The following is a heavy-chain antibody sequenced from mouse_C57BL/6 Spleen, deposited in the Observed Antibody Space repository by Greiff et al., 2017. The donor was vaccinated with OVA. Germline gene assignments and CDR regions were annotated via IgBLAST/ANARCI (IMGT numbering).Heavy chain of an antibody. Sequence: DVQLVESGGGLVQPKGSLKLSCAASGFSFNTYAMNWVRQAPGKGLEWVARIRSKSNNYATYYADSVKDRFTISRDDSESMLYLQMNNLKTEDTAMYYCVVYSNSNYYAMDYWGQGTSVTVSS. D-gene: IGHD2-5*01. CDR1: GFSFNTYA. CDR2: IRSKSNNYAT. J-gene: IGHJ4*01. CDR3: VVYSNSNYYAMDY. V-gene: IGHV10-1*01.